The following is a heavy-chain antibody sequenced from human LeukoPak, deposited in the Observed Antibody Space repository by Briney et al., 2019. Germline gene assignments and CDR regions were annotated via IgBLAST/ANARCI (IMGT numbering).Heavy chain of an antibody. V-gene: IGHV1-2*02. J-gene: IGHJ5*02. CDR3: ARGKLVGDYDFYNWFDP. D-gene: IGHD4-17*01. Sequence: ASVKVSCKASGYTFSDYHMHWVRQAPGQGLEWMGWINPNSGGTNYAQKFQGRVTMTRDTSISTAYMALSRLRSDDTAMYYCARGKLVGDYDFYNWFDPWGQGTLVTVTS. CDR1: GYTFSDYH. CDR2: INPNSGGT.